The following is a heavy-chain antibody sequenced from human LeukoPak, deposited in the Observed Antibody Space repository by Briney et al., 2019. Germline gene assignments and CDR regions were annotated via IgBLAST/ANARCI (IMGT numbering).Heavy chain of an antibody. CDR2: FDPEDGET. D-gene: IGHD2-2*01. CDR3: ATDRGYCSTTSCYGNWFDP. CDR1: GCTLTELS. Sequence: VASVKVSCKVSGCTLTELSMHWVRQAPGKGLEWMGGFDPEDGETIYAQKFQGRVTMTEDTSTDTAYMELSSLRSEDTPVYCCATDRGYCSTTSCYGNWFDPWGQGTLVTVSS. J-gene: IGHJ5*02. V-gene: IGHV1-24*01.